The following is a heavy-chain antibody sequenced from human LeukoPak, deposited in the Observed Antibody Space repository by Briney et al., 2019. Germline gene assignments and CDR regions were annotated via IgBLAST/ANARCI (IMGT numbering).Heavy chain of an antibody. CDR1: GDSISSYY. CDR3: ARGGGTLDY. Sequence: SETLPLTCTVSGDSISSYYWSWIRQPPGKGLEWIGYIYDSGKTNYNASLISRVTISVDTSKNQFSLKLTSVTPADTAVYYCARGGGTLDYWGQGTLVTVSS. V-gene: IGHV4-59*01. J-gene: IGHJ4*02. D-gene: IGHD3-16*01. CDR2: IYDSGKT.